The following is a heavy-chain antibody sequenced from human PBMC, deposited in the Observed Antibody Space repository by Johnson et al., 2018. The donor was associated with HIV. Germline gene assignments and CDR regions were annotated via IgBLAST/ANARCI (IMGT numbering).Heavy chain of an antibody. CDR2: IRGSGDST. D-gene: IGHD2-21*01. CDR3: TTGIAHVVPVLFDI. Sequence: VQLVESGGGLVQPGRSLRLSCAASGFTFDDYAMHWVRQAPGKGLEWVSGIRGSGDSTYYADSVKGRFTISRDNSKNTLYVQMNSLITEDPAVYFCTTGIAHVVPVLFDIWGQGTMVTVSS. CDR1: GFTFDDYA. J-gene: IGHJ3*02. V-gene: IGHV3-23*04.